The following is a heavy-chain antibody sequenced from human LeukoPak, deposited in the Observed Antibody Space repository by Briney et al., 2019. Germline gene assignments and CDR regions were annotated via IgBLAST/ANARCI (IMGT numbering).Heavy chain of an antibody. CDR3: ARGAYVWGSSRLDY. CDR2: IGTAGDT. J-gene: IGHJ4*02. Sequence: GGSLRLSCAASGFTFSSYDMHWVRQATGKGLEWVSGIGTAGDTYYPGSVKGRFTISRENAKNSLYLQMNSLRAGDTAVFYCARGAYVWGSSRLDYWGQGTLVTVSS. CDR1: GFTFSSYD. D-gene: IGHD3-16*02. V-gene: IGHV3-13*01.